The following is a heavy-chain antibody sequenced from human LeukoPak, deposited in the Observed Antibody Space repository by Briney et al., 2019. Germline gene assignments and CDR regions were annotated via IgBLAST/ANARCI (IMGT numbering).Heavy chain of an antibody. J-gene: IGHJ4*02. D-gene: IGHD3-10*02. CDR1: GFTFSSYS. CDR3: ARVLFGEFDY. CDR2: ISSSSSYI. Sequence: PGGSLRLSCAASGFTFSSYSMNWVRRAPGKGLEWVSSISSSSSYIYYADSVKGRFTISRDNAKNSLYLQMNSLRAEDTAVYYCARVLFGEFDYWGQGTLVTVSS. V-gene: IGHV3-21*01.